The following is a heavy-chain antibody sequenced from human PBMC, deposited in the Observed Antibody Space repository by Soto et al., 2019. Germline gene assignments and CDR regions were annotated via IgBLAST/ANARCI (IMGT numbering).Heavy chain of an antibody. D-gene: IGHD6-25*01. CDR2: ISTYNGDT. Sequence: QVQMVQSGNEVKNPGASVMVSCKTSGYTFTSYGVSWVRQAPGQVLEWIGLISTYNGDTLYARKFQGRVTVTADRATDTVYMELRSLTSDDTAVYYCVRDASSGYRGWWDPWGQGTLVTVSS. CDR3: VRDASSGYRGWWDP. V-gene: IGHV1-18*01. CDR1: GYTFTSYG. J-gene: IGHJ5*02.